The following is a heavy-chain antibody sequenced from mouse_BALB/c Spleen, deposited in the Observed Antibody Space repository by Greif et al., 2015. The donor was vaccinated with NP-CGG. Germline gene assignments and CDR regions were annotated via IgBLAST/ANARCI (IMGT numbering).Heavy chain of an antibody. CDR2: IDPANGNT. Sequence: VQLQQSGAELVKPGASVKLSCTASGFNIKDTYMHWVKQRPEQGLEWIGRIDPANGNTKYDPKFQGKATITADTSSNTAYLQLSSLTSEDTAVYYCAPYYYGSSYGSAYWGQGTLVTVSA. CDR1: GFNIKDTY. CDR3: APYYYGSSYGSAY. D-gene: IGHD1-1*01. J-gene: IGHJ3*01. V-gene: IGHV14-3*02.